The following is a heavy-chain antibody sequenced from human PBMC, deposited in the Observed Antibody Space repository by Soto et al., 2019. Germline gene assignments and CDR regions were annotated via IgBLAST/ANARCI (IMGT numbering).Heavy chain of an antibody. V-gene: IGHV3-21*04. CDR2: ISSSSSYI. Sequence: PGGSLRLSCTASAFTFSTYTMHWVRQAPGKGLEWVSSISSSSSYIYYADSLKGRFTISRDNAKNSLYLQMNSLRTEDTAVDYCARRGPGTFFDFWGQRSLDTVSS. CDR1: AFTFSTYT. CDR3: ARRGPGTFFDF. J-gene: IGHJ4*02. D-gene: IGHD6-13*01.